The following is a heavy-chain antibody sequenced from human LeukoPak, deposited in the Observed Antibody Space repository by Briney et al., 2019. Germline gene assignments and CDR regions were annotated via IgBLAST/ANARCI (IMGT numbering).Heavy chain of an antibody. CDR3: ATSGSYYYYMDV. J-gene: IGHJ6*03. CDR2: INPNSGGT. Sequence: ASVKVSCKASGYTFTGYYMHWVRQAPGQGLEWMGWINPNSGGTNYAQKFQGGVTMTRDTSISTAYMELSRLRSDDTAVYYCATSGSYYYYMDVWGKGTTVTVSS. D-gene: IGHD3-10*01. CDR1: GYTFTGYY. V-gene: IGHV1-2*02.